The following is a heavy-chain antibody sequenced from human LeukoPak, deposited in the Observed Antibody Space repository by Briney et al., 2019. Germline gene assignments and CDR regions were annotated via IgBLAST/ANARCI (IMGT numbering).Heavy chain of an antibody. D-gene: IGHD1-26*01. CDR1: GYTFTSYG. J-gene: IGHJ3*02. Sequence: GASVKVSCKASGYTFTSYGISWVRQAPGQGLEWMGWISAYSGGTNYAQKFQGRVTMTRDTSISTAYMELSRLRSDDTAVYYCARRVGATAHDAFDIRGQGTMVTVSS. V-gene: IGHV1-2*02. CDR2: ISAYSGGT. CDR3: ARRVGATAHDAFDI.